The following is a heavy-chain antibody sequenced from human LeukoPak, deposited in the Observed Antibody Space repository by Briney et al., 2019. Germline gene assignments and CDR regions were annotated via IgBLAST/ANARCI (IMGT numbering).Heavy chain of an antibody. V-gene: IGHV3-30*01. CDR3: ARGVMYSSSWYPLWDYFDY. Sequence: GGSLRLSCAASGFTFSSYAMHWVRQAPGKGLEWVAVISYDGSNKYYADSVKGRFTISRDNSKNTLYLQMNSLRAEDTAVYYCARGVMYSSSWYPLWDYFDYWGQGTLVTVSS. CDR2: ISYDGSNK. CDR1: GFTFSSYA. J-gene: IGHJ4*02. D-gene: IGHD6-13*01.